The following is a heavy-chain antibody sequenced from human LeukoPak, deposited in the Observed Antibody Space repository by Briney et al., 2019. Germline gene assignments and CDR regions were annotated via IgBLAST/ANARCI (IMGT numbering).Heavy chain of an antibody. CDR2: IYYSGST. CDR1: GGSISSGGYY. Sequence: SETLSLTCTVSGGSISSGGYYWSWIRQHPGKGLEWIGYIYYSGSTYYNPTLKSRVTISVDTSKNQFSLTLSSVTAADTAVYYCARMRVADYYYGMDVWGQGTTVTVSS. D-gene: IGHD2-15*01. J-gene: IGHJ6*02. CDR3: ARMRVADYYYGMDV. V-gene: IGHV4-31*03.